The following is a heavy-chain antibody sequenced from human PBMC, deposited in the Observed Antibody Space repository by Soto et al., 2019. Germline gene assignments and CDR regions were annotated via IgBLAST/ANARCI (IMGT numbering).Heavy chain of an antibody. J-gene: IGHJ4*03. CDR3: VRGSGYGSGNYDL. V-gene: IGHV3-11*01. CDR1: GFSFGANY. CDR2: ISKSGAVV. Sequence: QVQLVESGGGLVEPGGSLRLSCVGSGFSFGANYMTWIRQPPGKGLEWLSYISKSGAVVKYADSLKGRLTVSRNNVQKSVFLELKSLRVDDTAIYYCVRGSGYGSGNYDLWGQGTLVTVS. D-gene: IGHD3-10*01.